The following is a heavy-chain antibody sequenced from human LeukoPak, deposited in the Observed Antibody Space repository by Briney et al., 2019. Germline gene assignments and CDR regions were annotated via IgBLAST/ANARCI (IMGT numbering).Heavy chain of an antibody. CDR3: TGGRGWYSPDY. J-gene: IGHJ4*02. CDR1: GFTFTDSA. V-gene: IGHV3-73*01. CDR2: IRGKTNSYAT. D-gene: IGHD6-19*01. Sequence: GGSLKLSCAASGFTFTDSAMNWVRQASGKGLERVGHIRGKTNSYATAYAASVRGRFTISRDDSKNTAYLQMNSLKTEDTAVYYCTGGRGWYSPDYWGQGTLVTVSS.